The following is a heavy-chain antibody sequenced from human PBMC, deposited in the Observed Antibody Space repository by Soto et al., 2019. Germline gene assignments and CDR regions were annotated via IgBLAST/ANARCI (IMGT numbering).Heavy chain of an antibody. V-gene: IGHV3-23*01. CDR3: AKGSNWFGP. D-gene: IGHD3-10*01. Sequence: GGSLRLSCAASGFPFSTYAMSSVRQAPGKGLEWVSAISTSGGSTYYAESVKGRFTISRDNSKNTLYLQMSTLRAEDTAVYYYAKGSNWFGPWGRGTLVTVSS. J-gene: IGHJ5*02. CDR1: GFPFSTYA. CDR2: ISTSGGST.